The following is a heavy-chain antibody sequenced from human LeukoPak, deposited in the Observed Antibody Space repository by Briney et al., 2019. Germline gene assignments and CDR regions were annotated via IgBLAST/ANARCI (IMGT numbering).Heavy chain of an antibody. V-gene: IGHV3-49*04. J-gene: IGHJ4*02. CDR1: GFTFGDYA. Sequence: GGSLRLSCTASGFTFGDYAMSWVRQAPGKGLEWVSFIRSKAYGGTTEYAASVKGRFTISRDDSKSIAYMQMNSLKTEDTAVYYCTRVSLVAASVFFDYWGQGTLVTVSS. D-gene: IGHD2-15*01. CDR2: IRSKAYGGTT. CDR3: TRVSLVAASVFFDY.